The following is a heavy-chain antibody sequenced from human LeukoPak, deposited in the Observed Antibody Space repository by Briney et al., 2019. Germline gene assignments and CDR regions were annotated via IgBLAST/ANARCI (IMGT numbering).Heavy chain of an antibody. J-gene: IGHJ5*02. V-gene: IGHV5-51*01. D-gene: IGHD3-10*01. CDR1: GYIFSHYW. CDR2: MYPGDSDT. CDR3: ARRDTSGSLFWFDP. Sequence: GESLKISCQGSGYIFSHYWIAWVRKLPGKGLEWMAMMYPGDSDTRYSSSFQGQVTISVDKSISTAYLQWNSLKASDTGMYYCARRDTSGSLFWFDPWGQGTLVTVSS.